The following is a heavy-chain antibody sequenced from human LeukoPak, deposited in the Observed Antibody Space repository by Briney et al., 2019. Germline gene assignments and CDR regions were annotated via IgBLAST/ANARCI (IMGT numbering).Heavy chain of an antibody. CDR1: GGTFSSYA. CDR2: IIPIFGTA. D-gene: IGHD2-2*01. J-gene: IGHJ5*02. V-gene: IGHV1-69*13. CDR3: ARDAQTPYCSSTSCHYNWFDP. Sequence: SVKVSCKASGGTFSSYAISWVRQAPGQGLEWMGGIIPIFGTANYAQKFQGRVTITADESTSTAYMELSSLRSEDTAVYYCARDAQTPYCSSTSCHYNWFDPWGQGTLVTVSS.